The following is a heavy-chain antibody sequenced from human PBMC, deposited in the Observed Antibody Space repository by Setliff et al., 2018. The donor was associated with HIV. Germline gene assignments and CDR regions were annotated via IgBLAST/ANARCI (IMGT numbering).Heavy chain of an antibody. D-gene: IGHD5-12*01. J-gene: IGHJ6*03. CDR3: ARAGGGYSGYDYYYYYYMDV. CDR2: IYHSGST. V-gene: IGHV4-34*01. Sequence: SETLSLTCAVYGGSFSAYYWSWIRQPPGKGLEWIGSIYHSGSTYYNPSLKSRVTISVDTSKNQFSLKLNSVTAADTAVYYCARAGGGYSGYDYYYYYYMDVWGRGTTVTVS. CDR1: GGSFSAYY.